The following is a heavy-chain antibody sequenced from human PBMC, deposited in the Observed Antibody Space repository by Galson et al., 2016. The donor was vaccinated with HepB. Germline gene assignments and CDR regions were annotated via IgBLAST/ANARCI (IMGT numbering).Heavy chain of an antibody. CDR2: IHRGGNT. V-gene: IGHV3-53*01. D-gene: IGHD6-13*01. Sequence: SLRLSCAASGFTVSSHWMTWVRQAPGKGLEWVSVIHRGGNTNYADSVKGRFTISRDNSTYTLYLQMNSMGAEDTAIYYCARKQQLVQDGYWCFDLWGRGTLVTVSS. CDR1: GFTVSSHW. J-gene: IGHJ2*01. CDR3: ARKQQLVQDGYWCFDL.